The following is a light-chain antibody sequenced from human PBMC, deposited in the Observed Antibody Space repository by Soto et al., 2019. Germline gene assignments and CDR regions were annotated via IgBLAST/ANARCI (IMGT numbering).Light chain of an antibody. CDR3: QHYGTSSL. Sequence: EIVLTQSPGTLSLSPGERATLSCRASQSVSSSYLAWYQQKPGQAPRLLIYDASRATGIPDRFSASGSGTDFTLTITRLEPEEFAVYYCQHYGTSSLFGPGTKVEI. J-gene: IGKJ3*01. V-gene: IGKV3-20*01. CDR2: DAS. CDR1: QSVSSSY.